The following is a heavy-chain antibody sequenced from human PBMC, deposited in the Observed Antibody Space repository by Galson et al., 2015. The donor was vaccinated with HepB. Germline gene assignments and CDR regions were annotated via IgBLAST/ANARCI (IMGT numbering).Heavy chain of an antibody. CDR1: GYRLTELS. D-gene: IGHD2-21*02. J-gene: IGHJ6*02. V-gene: IGHV1-24*01. CDR3: ATVRAYCGGDCWDYYGMDV. Sequence: VKVSCKVSGYRLTELSMHWVRQAPGKGLEWMGGIDPEDGETSYAQKFQDRVTMTEDTSTDTAYMELSGLRSEDTAMYYCATVRAYCGGDCWDYYGMDVWGQGTTVTVSS. CDR2: IDPEDGET.